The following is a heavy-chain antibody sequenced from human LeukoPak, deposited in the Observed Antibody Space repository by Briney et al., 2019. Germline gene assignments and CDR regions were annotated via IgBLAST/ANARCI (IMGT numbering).Heavy chain of an antibody. CDR1: GYTLTELS. CDR3: ATAGYSYGYTPYFDY. D-gene: IGHD5-18*01. Sequence: ASVNVSCKVSGYTLTELSMHWVRQAPGKGLEWMGGFDPEDGETIYAQKFQGRVTMTEDTSTDTAYMELSSLRSEDTAVYYCATAGYSYGYTPYFDYWGQGTLVTVSS. J-gene: IGHJ4*02. V-gene: IGHV1-24*01. CDR2: FDPEDGET.